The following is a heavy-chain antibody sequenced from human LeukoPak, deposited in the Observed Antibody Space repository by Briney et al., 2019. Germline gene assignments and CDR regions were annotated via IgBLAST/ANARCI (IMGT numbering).Heavy chain of an antibody. CDR2: ISSSSSYI. Sequence: PGGSLRLSCAASGFTFSSYSMNWVRQAPGKGLEWVSSISSSSSYIYYADSVKGRFTISRDNAKNSLYLHMNSLRAEDTAVYYCASPYSSRWYELCYWGQGTLVTVSS. CDR1: GFTFSSYS. J-gene: IGHJ4*02. D-gene: IGHD6-13*01. V-gene: IGHV3-21*01. CDR3: ASPYSSRWYELCY.